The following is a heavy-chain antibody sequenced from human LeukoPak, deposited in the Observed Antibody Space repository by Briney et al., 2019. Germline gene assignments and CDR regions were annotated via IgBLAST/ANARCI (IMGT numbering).Heavy chain of an antibody. CDR3: ARVPPTGAMGFDY. CDR2: IYYSGST. V-gene: IGHV4-31*03. D-gene: IGHD2-2*01. Sequence: SSQTLSLTCTVSGGSISSGGYYWSWIRQHPGKGLEWIGYIYYSGSTYYNPSLESRVTISVDTSKNQFSLKLSSVTAADTAVYYCARVPPTGAMGFDYWGQGTLVTVSS. CDR1: GGSISSGGYY. J-gene: IGHJ4*02.